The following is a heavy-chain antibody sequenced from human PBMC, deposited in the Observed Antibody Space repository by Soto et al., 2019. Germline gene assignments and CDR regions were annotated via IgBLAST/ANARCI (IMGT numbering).Heavy chain of an antibody. J-gene: IGHJ6*02. D-gene: IGHD2-2*02. Sequence: GGSLRLSCVASGFTFSSYCMNWVRQAPGKGLEWISYISYSGSTIYYADSVKGRFTISRDNSKNTLYLQMNSLRAEDTAVYYCAKDRSPIWYYYYGMDVWGQGTLVTVSS. V-gene: IGHV3-48*01. CDR2: ISYSGSTI. CDR3: AKDRSPIWYYYYGMDV. CDR1: GFTFSSYC.